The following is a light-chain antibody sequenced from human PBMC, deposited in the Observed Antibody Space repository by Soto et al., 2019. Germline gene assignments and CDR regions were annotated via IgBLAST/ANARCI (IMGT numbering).Light chain of an antibody. Sequence: QSALTQPPSASGSPGQSVTISCTGTSSDVGGYNYVSWYQQHPGKAPKLMIYEVSKRPSGVPDRFSGSKSGNTASLTVSGLQAEDEADYYCSSYAGGSSVFGAGTKLTVL. J-gene: IGLJ3*02. V-gene: IGLV2-8*01. CDR1: SSDVGGYNY. CDR2: EVS. CDR3: SSYAGGSSV.